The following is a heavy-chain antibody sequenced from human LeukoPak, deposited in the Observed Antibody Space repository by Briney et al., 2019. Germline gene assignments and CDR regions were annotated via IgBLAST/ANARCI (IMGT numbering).Heavy chain of an antibody. CDR2: IIPILGIA. V-gene: IGHV1-69*04. J-gene: IGHJ5*02. Sequence: GASVKVSCKASGGTFSSYAISWVRQAPGQGLEWMGRIIPILGIANYAQKFQGRVTITADKSTSTAYMELSSLRSEDTAVYYCAREEDGNWSDPWGQGTLVTVSS. CDR3: AREEDGNWSDP. CDR1: GGTFSSYA.